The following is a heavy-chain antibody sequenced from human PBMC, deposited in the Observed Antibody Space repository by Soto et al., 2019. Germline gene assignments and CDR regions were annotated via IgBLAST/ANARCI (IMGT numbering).Heavy chain of an antibody. CDR3: ARRMEYYYGSGRASHYYYYYMDV. J-gene: IGHJ6*03. CDR2: IYYSGST. V-gene: IGHV4-39*01. CDR1: GGSISSSSYY. D-gene: IGHD3-10*01. Sequence: SETLSLTCTVSGGSISSSSYYWGWIRQPPGKGLEWIGSIYYSGSTYYNPSLKSRVTISVDTSKNQFSLKLSSVTAADTAVYYCARRMEYYYGSGRASHYYYYYMDVWGKGTTVTVSS.